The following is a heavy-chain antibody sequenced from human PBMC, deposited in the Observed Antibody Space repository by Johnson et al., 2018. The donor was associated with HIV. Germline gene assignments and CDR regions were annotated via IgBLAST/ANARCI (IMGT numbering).Heavy chain of an antibody. CDR3: AKDIVYGVYGSQGAFHI. CDR1: GFTFSSYA. J-gene: IGHJ3*02. D-gene: IGHD4-17*01. Sequence: VQSVESGGGVVQPGRSLRLSCPASGFTFSSYAMHWVRQFPGKGLEWVSGISWNSGSIDYADSVKGRFSISRDNPKKSLYLQMNGLRPEDTGIYYCAKDIVYGVYGSQGAFHIWGRGTMVKVSS. CDR2: ISWNSGSI. V-gene: IGHV3-9*01.